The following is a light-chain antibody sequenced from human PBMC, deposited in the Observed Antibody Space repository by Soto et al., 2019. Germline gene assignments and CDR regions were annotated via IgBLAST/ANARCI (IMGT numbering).Light chain of an antibody. V-gene: IGLV1-40*01. CDR1: SSNIGARYD. CDR2: GNN. Sequence: QSVLTQPPSVSGAPGQRVTISCTGSSSNIGARYDVHWYQQLPGTAPKLLIYGNNNRPSGVPDRFSGSKSGTSASLAITGLQAADEADYYSQSYDSSLIGRVFGGGTKLTVL. CDR3: QSYDSSLIGRV. J-gene: IGLJ3*02.